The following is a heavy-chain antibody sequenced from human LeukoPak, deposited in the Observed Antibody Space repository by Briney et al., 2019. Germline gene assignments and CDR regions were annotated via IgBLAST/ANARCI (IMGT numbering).Heavy chain of an antibody. CDR2: IYCSGST. Sequence: SETLSITCTVSGGSISSSNYFWGWIRQPPGKGLEWIGSIYCSGSTYYNPSLKSRVTISVDTSKNQFSLNLNSVTAADTAVYYCARLSSSWILDYWGQGTLVTASS. J-gene: IGHJ4*02. D-gene: IGHD6-13*01. CDR3: ARLSSSWILDY. V-gene: IGHV4-39*01. CDR1: GGSISSSNYF.